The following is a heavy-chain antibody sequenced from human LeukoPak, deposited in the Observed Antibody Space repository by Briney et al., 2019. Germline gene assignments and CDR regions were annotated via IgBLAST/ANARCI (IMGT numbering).Heavy chain of an antibody. V-gene: IGHV3-48*01. CDR3: ASVSGSYYYGMDV. CDR2: ISSSSSTI. Sequence: GGSLRLSCAASGFTFSSYSMNWVRQAPGKGLEWVSYISSSSSTIYYADSVKGRFTISRDNAKNSLYLQMNSLRAEDTAVYYCASVSGSYYYGMDVWGQGTTVTVSS. J-gene: IGHJ6*02. D-gene: IGHD3-16*01. CDR1: GFTFSSYS.